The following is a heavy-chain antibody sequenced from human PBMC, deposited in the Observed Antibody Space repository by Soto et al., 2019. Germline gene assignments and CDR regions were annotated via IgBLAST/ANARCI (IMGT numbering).Heavy chain of an antibody. J-gene: IGHJ4*02. Sequence: GASVNVSCKASVWTFSGYASSRVRQAPGQGLEWMGGIIPIFGTANYAQKFQGRVTITADESTSTAYMELSSLRSEDTAVYYCARVVGCTNSVCYSPNRAFDYWGQGTLVTVSS. CDR1: VWTFSGYA. CDR3: ARVVGCTNSVCYSPNRAFDY. D-gene: IGHD2-8*01. V-gene: IGHV1-69*13. CDR2: IIPIFGTA.